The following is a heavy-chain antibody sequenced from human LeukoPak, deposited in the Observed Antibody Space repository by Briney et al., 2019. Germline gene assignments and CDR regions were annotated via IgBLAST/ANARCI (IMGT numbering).Heavy chain of an antibody. D-gene: IGHD2-2*02. J-gene: IGHJ5*02. V-gene: IGHV4-39*07. CDR1: GDSTSSGTYY. CDR2: VYYSGST. Sequence: SETLSLTCTVSGDSTSSGTYYWGWIRQPPGKGLQWIGSVYYSGSTYYNPSLQSRVTISVDTSKNHFSLKLSSVTAADTAVYYCARDSPDCGSTTCYKDWFDPWGQGTLVTVSS. CDR3: ARDSPDCGSTTCYKDWFDP.